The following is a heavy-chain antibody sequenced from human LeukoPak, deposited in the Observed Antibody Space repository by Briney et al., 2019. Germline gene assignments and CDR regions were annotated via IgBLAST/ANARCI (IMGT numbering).Heavy chain of an antibody. J-gene: IGHJ4*02. Sequence: GGSLRLSCAASGFTFSSYSMNWVRQAPGKGLEWVSSISSSSSYIYYADSVKGRFTISRDNAKNSLYLQMNSLRAEGTAVYYCASSSSWYVEDYGAQGTLVSVSS. CDR3: ASSSSWYVEDY. V-gene: IGHV3-21*01. CDR2: ISSSSSYI. D-gene: IGHD6-13*01. CDR1: GFTFSSYS.